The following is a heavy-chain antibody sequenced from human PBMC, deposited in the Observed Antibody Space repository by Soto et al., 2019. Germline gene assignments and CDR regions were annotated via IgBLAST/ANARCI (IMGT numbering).Heavy chain of an antibody. D-gene: IGHD6-19*01. CDR2: IGTAGDT. CDR3: ARSRASGWYVGSAFDI. J-gene: IGHJ3*02. CDR1: GFTFSSYD. Sequence: GGSLRLSCAASGFTFSSYDMHWVRQATGKGLEWVSAIGTAGDTYYPGSVKGRFTISRENAKNSLYLQMNSLRAGDTAVYYCARSRASGWYVGSAFDIWGQGTMVTVSS. V-gene: IGHV3-13*01.